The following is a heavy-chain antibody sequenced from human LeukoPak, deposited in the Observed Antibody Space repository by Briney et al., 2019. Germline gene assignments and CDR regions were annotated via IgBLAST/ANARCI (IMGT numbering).Heavy chain of an antibody. CDR2: LSASGNT. J-gene: IGHJ4*02. Sequence: GGSLRLSCAASEFTFSNYAMSWVRQAPGKGPEWVSLLSASGNTYYADSVKGRFTISRDSSKSTLYLQVNSLRAEDSALYYCARGQAVTTSYFDYWGQGSLVTVSS. D-gene: IGHD4-17*01. CDR3: ARGQAVTTSYFDY. V-gene: IGHV3-23*01. CDR1: EFTFSNYA.